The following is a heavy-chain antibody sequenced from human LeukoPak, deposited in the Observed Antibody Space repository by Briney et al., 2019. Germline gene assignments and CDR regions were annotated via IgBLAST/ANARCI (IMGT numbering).Heavy chain of an antibody. CDR3: AKSAGDSSGWYYFDY. V-gene: IGHV3-30*04. D-gene: IGHD6-19*01. CDR2: ISYDGSNK. CDR1: GFTFSSYA. Sequence: GGSLRLSCAASGFTFSSYAMHWVRQAPGKGLEWVAVISYDGSNKYYADSVKGRFTISRDNSKNTLYLQMNSLRAEDTAVYYCAKSAGDSSGWYYFDYWGQGTLVTVSS. J-gene: IGHJ4*02.